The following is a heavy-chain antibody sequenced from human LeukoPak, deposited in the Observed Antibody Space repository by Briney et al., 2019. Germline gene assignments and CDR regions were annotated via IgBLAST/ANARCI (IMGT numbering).Heavy chain of an antibody. CDR1: GVTLSSYW. J-gene: IGHJ4*02. D-gene: IGHD5-24*01. V-gene: IGHV3-21*01. CDR2: ISSSSSYI. CDR3: ARNPRDGYNLGFDY. Sequence: PGGSLRLSCAASGVTLSSYWMHWVRQAPGKGLEWVSSISSSSSYIYYADSVKGRFTISRDNAKNSLYLQMNSLRAEDTAVYYCARNPRDGYNLGFDYWGQGTLVTVSS.